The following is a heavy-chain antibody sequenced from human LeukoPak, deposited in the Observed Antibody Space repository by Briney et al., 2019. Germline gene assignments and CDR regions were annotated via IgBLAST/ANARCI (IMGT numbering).Heavy chain of an antibody. Sequence: GGTLRLSCAASGFTFSSYGMSWVRQAPGRGLEWVSTISGSGGSTYYADSVKGRFTISRDNSKNTLYLQMNSLRAEDTAVYYCAKDRGTHFDYWGQGTLVTVSS. J-gene: IGHJ4*02. D-gene: IGHD1-1*01. V-gene: IGHV3-23*01. CDR1: GFTFSSYG. CDR2: ISGSGGST. CDR3: AKDRGTHFDY.